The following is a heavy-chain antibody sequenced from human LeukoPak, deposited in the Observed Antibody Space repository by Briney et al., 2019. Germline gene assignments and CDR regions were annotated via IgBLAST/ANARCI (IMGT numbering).Heavy chain of an antibody. D-gene: IGHD6-19*01. J-gene: IGHJ4*02. V-gene: IGHV1-24*01. Sequence: ASVKVSCKVSGYTLTELSMHWVRQAPGKGLEWMGGFDPEGGETIYAQKFQGRVTMTEDTSTDTAYMELSSLRSEDTAVYYCATVAPLGQWLVHDYWGQGTLVTVSS. CDR2: FDPEGGET. CDR1: GYTLTELS. CDR3: ATVAPLGQWLVHDY.